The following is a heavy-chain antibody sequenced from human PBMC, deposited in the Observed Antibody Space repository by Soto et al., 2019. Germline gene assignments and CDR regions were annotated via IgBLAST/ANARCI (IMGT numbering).Heavy chain of an antibody. Sequence: QIQLVQSGAEVRKPGSSVKVSCTFSGGTFSDYTINWVRQAPGHALEWLGRFIPILDKTPYAQKFEGRVTIGAETSPDTSPNTVSLELNSLTSDDTAIYYCATDHSMRYGDYLFDHWGQGALVNVSS. CDR3: ATDHSMRYGDYLFDH. CDR2: FIPILDKT. CDR1: GGTFSDYT. V-gene: IGHV1-69*08. J-gene: IGHJ4*02. D-gene: IGHD4-17*01.